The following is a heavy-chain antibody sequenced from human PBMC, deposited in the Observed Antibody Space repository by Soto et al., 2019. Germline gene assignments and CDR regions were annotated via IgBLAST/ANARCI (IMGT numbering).Heavy chain of an antibody. V-gene: IGHV1-69*02. CDR2: IIPILGIA. J-gene: IGHJ6*03. CDR3: ASLSYCSSTSCYYYYYMDV. CDR1: GGTFSSYT. D-gene: IGHD2-2*01. Sequence: QVQLVQSGAEVKKPGSSVKVSCKASGGTFSSYTISWVRQAPGQGLEWMGRIIPILGIANYAQKFQGRVTITADKSTSTAYTELSSLRSEDTVVYYCASLSYCSSTSCYYYYYMDVWGKGTTVTVSS.